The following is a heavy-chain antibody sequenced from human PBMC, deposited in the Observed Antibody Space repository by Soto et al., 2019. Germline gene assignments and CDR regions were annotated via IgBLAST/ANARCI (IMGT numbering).Heavy chain of an antibody. CDR2: ISGSDDNT. CDR3: AKRSSSSTFDY. J-gene: IGHJ4*02. Sequence: EVQLLESGGGLVQPGESLRLSCAASGFTFSSDAMSWVRQAPGKGLEWVSVISGSDDNTYYADSVKGRFTISRDNSKNTLYLPMNRLRAEDTTVYYCAKRSSSSTFDYWGQGTLVTVSS. V-gene: IGHV3-23*01. D-gene: IGHD6-6*01. CDR1: GFTFSSDA.